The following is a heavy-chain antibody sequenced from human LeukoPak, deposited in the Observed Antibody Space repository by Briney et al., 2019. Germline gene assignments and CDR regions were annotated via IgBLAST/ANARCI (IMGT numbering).Heavy chain of an antibody. V-gene: IGHV1-8*01. J-gene: IGHJ4*02. CDR3: AREEPYCSGGSCYYYFDY. Sequence: ASVKVSCKASGYTFTSYEINWVRQATGQGLEWMGWMNPNSGDTALAQKFQGRITMTRSTSISTAYMELSSLRSEDTAVYYCAREEPYCSGGSCYYYFDYWGQGTLVTVSS. D-gene: IGHD2-15*01. CDR1: GYTFTSYE. CDR2: MNPNSGDT.